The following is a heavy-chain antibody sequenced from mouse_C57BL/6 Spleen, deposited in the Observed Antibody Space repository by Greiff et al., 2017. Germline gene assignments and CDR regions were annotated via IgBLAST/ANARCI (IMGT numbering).Heavy chain of an antibody. CDR2: IYPGSGNT. Sequence: VQLQQSGAELVRPGASVKLSCKASGYTFTDYYINWVKQRPGQGLEWIARIYPGSGNTYYNEKFKGKATLTAEKSSSTAYMQLSSLTSEDSAVYFCARDYGSRGDYAMDYWGQGTSVTVSS. J-gene: IGHJ4*01. V-gene: IGHV1-76*01. CDR1: GYTFTDYY. D-gene: IGHD1-1*01. CDR3: ARDYGSRGDYAMDY.